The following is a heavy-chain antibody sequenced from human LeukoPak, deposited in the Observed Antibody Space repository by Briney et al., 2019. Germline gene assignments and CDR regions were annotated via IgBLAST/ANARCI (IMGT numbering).Heavy chain of an antibody. V-gene: IGHV1-58*01. CDR2: IVVGSGNT. CDR1: GFTFTSSA. J-gene: IGHJ5*02. CDR3: ARAQLHRNWFDP. D-gene: IGHD5-24*01. Sequence: ASVKVSCKASGFTFTSSAVQWVRQARGQRLEWIGWIVVGSGNTNYAQKFQERVTITRDMSTSTAYMELSSLRSEDTAVYYCARAQLHRNWFDPWGQGTLVTVSS.